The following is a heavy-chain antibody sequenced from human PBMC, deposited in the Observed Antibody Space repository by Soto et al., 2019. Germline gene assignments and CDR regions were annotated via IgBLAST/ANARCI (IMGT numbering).Heavy chain of an antibody. Sequence: QLQLQESGPGLVKPSGTLSLTCGVSGGSLSTPVWWSWVRLPPGKGLEWIGEVFHSGSANYNPSLQRRVTISLDKSTNQFSLRLSSVTAAVTAVYYCARQAWTRVDYWGQGALVTVSS. CDR2: VFHSGSA. D-gene: IGHD1-1*01. CDR3: ARQAWTRVDY. J-gene: IGHJ4*02. V-gene: IGHV4-4*02. CDR1: GGSLSTPVW.